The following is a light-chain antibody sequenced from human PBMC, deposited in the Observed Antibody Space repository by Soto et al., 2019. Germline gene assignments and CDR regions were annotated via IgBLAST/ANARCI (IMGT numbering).Light chain of an antibody. V-gene: IGKV2-28*01. J-gene: IGKJ2*01. CDR1: PRLPHSTGNTF. CDR3: LQALQTPYT. Sequence: EIVMTQSPPSLTVTPGEPASSSCRSRPRLPHSTGNTFLDWYLQKPGQSPQLLIYLGSNWASGVPDRFSGSEAGTDFTLNISRVEAEDVGVYYCLQALQTPYTFGQGTKLEIK. CDR2: LGS.